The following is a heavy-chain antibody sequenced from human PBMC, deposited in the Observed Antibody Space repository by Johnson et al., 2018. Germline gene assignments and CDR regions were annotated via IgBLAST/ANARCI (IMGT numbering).Heavy chain of an antibody. CDR3: ARSKLYCSGGRCYSRVDDAFDI. V-gene: IGHV1-69*12. CDR2: IIPIFGTA. J-gene: IGHJ3*02. D-gene: IGHD2-15*01. Sequence: QVQLVQSGAEVKKPGSSVKVSCKASGGTFSSYAISWVRQAPGQGLEWMGGIIPIFGTANYAQKFQGRVTITADESTSTAYMELSSLRSEDTAVYYCARSKLYCSGGRCYSRVDDAFDIWGQGTMVTVSS. CDR1: GGTFSSYA.